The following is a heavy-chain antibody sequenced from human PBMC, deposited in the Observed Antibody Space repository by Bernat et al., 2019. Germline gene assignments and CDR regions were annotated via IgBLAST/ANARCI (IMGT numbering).Heavy chain of an antibody. D-gene: IGHD3-10*01. Sequence: EVQLVESGGGLVKPGGSLRLSCAASGFTFSNAWMSWVRQAPGKGLEWVGRIKSKTDGGTTDYAAPVKGRFTISRDDSKNTLYLQMNSLRAEDTAVYYCARAGGVQGFRPGWFDPWGQGTLVTVSS. CDR3: ARAGGVQGFRPGWFDP. CDR1: GFTFSNAW. J-gene: IGHJ5*02. CDR2: IKSKTDGGTT. V-gene: IGHV3-15*01.